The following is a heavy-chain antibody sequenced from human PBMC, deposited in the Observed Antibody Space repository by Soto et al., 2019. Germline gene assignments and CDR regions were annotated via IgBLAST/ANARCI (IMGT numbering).Heavy chain of an antibody. Sequence: EVQLLESGVGLVQPGGSLRLSCAASGFTFSSYAMSWVRQAPGKGLEWVSAISGSGGSTYYADSVKGRFTISRDNSKNTLYLQMNSLRAEDTAVYYCAKIPHSSSWYLDAFDIWGQGTMVTVSS. V-gene: IGHV3-23*01. CDR1: GFTFSSYA. CDR3: AKIPHSSSWYLDAFDI. J-gene: IGHJ3*02. CDR2: ISGSGGST. D-gene: IGHD6-13*01.